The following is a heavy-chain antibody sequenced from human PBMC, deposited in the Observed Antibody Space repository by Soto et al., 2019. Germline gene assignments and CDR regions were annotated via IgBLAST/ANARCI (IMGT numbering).Heavy chain of an antibody. CDR1: GGTFSSYA. V-gene: IGHV1-69*12. Sequence: QVQLVQSGAEVKKPGSSVKVSCKASGGTFSSYAISWVRQAPGQGLEWMGGIIPIFGTANYSQKFQGRVTITADESTSTAYMGLSSLRSEDTAVYYCASLAVGTVTTVTDYFDYWGQGALVTVSS. D-gene: IGHD4-17*01. CDR2: IIPIFGTA. J-gene: IGHJ4*02. CDR3: ASLAVGTVTTVTDYFDY.